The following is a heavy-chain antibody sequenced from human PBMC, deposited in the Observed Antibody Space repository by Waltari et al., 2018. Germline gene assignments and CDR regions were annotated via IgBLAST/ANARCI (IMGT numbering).Heavy chain of an antibody. J-gene: IGHJ4*02. CDR1: GFTFSHYW. D-gene: IGHD3-16*01. Sequence: EVQLVESGGGLVQPGGSLRLSCVASGFTFSHYWITWVRQAPGQGLEWVASIKEDGSENHYVDSVKGRITISRDNAENSVNLQMNSLRAEDTAVYYCTRDPLRRYDYWGQGTLVTVSS. V-gene: IGHV3-7*01. CDR2: IKEDGSEN. CDR3: TRDPLRRYDY.